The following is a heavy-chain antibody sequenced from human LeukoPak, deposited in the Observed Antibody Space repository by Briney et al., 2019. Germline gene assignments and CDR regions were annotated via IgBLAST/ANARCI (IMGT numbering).Heavy chain of an antibody. V-gene: IGHV4-34*01. J-gene: IGHJ5*02. Sequence: SETLSLTCAVYGGSFSGYYWSWIRQPPGKGLEWIGEINHSGSTNYNPSLKSRVTISVDTSKNQFSLKLSSVTAADTAVYYCARGPQQQLVLWFDPWGEGTLVTVSS. CDR3: ARGPQQQLVLWFDP. CDR2: INHSGST. D-gene: IGHD6-13*01. CDR1: GGSFSGYY.